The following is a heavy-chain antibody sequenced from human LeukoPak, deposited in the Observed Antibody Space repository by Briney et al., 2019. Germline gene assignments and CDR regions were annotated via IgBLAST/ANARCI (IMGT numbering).Heavy chain of an antibody. CDR3: ARSPTKRVPEDY. CDR1: GGSFSGYY. J-gene: IGHJ4*02. Sequence: KTSETLSLTCAVYGGSFSGYYWSWIRQPPGKGLEWIGEINHSGSTNYNPSLKSRVTISVDTSKNQFSLRLTSVTAADTAVYYCARSPTKRVPEDYWGQGTLVTVSS. V-gene: IGHV4-34*01. CDR2: INHSGST. D-gene: IGHD2-2*01.